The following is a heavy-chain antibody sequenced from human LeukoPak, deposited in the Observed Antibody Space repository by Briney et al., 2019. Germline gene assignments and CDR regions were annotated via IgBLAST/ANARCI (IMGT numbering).Heavy chain of an antibody. CDR1: RGSISGYY. CDR2: SHSSGST. Sequence: SETLSLTCTVSRGSISGYYWSWVRQPPGKGLEWIGYSHSSGSTSYNPSLNSRVTISVDTSKNQFSLNLRSVTAADTAVYYCARYCSGGDCYSGAFDYWGQGTLVTVSS. V-gene: IGHV4-59*01. J-gene: IGHJ4*02. CDR3: ARYCSGGDCYSGAFDY. D-gene: IGHD2-15*01.